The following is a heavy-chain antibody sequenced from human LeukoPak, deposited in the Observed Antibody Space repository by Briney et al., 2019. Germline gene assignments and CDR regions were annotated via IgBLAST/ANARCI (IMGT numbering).Heavy chain of an antibody. CDR2: IYHSGST. V-gene: IGHV4-30-2*01. CDR1: GGSISSGGYS. CDR3: ARGVVVPAAKAYYFDY. J-gene: IGHJ4*02. D-gene: IGHD2-2*01. Sequence: ASETLSLTCAVSGGSISSGGYSWSWIRQPPGKGLEWIGYIYHSGSTYYNPSLKSRVTISVDRSKNQFSLKPSSVTAADTAVYYCARGVVVPAAKAYYFDYWGQGTLVTVSS.